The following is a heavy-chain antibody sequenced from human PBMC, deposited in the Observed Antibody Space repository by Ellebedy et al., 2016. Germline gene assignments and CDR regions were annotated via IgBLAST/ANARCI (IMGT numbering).Heavy chain of an antibody. CDR1: GGSISSYR. CDR2: LYNSVDT. J-gene: IGHJ4*02. Sequence: SETLSLTCTVSGGSISSYRWSWIRQSPGKRLEWIGYLYNSVDTTYNPSSQSRVTISGDTSKNQFSLKLISVTAADTAVYYCARESSLGSRYGYFAHWGQGTLVTVSS. D-gene: IGHD2-2*01. V-gene: IGHV4-4*08. CDR3: ARESSLGSRYGYFAH.